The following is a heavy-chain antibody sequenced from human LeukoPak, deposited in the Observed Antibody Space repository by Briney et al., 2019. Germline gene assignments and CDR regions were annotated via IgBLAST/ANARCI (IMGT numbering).Heavy chain of an antibody. CDR1: GYTFTSYG. J-gene: IGHJ6*02. V-gene: IGHV1-18*01. D-gene: IGHD2-2*01. Sequence: ASVKVSCKASGYTFTSYGISWVRQAPGQGLEWMGWISAYNGNTNYAQKLQGRVTMTTDTSTSTAYMELRSLRSDDTAVYYCARDPQRYCSSTSCPHDYYYYYGMDVWGQGTTVTVSS. CDR3: ARDPQRYCSSTSCPHDYYYYYGMDV. CDR2: ISAYNGNT.